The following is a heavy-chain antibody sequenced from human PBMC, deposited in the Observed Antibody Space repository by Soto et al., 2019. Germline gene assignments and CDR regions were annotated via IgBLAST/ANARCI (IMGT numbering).Heavy chain of an antibody. Sequence: PGESLKISCKGSGYTFTSYGISWVRQAPGQGLEWMGWISAYNGNTNYAQKLQGRVTMTTDTSTSTAYMELRSLRSDDTAVYYCARAQAAAGYYFDYWGQGTLVTVS. CDR2: ISAYNGNT. J-gene: IGHJ4*02. CDR3: ARAQAAAGYYFDY. CDR1: GYTFTSYG. D-gene: IGHD6-13*01. V-gene: IGHV1-18*01.